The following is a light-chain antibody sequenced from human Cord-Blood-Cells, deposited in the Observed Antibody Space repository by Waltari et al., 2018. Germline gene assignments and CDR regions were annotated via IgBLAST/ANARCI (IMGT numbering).Light chain of an antibody. J-gene: IGLJ3*02. V-gene: IGLV3-1*01. CDR1: KLGDKY. Sequence: SYELTQPPSVSVSPGQTASITCPGDKLGDKYACWYQQKPGQSPVLVIYQDSKRPSGIPERFSGSNSGNTATLTISGTQAMDEADYCCQAWDSSTWVFGGGTKLTVL. CDR3: QAWDSSTWV. CDR2: QDS.